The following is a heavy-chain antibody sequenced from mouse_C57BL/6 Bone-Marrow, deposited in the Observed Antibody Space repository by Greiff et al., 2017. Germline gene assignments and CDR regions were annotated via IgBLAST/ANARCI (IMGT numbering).Heavy chain of an antibody. CDR2: INPYNGGT. V-gene: IGHV1-19*01. Sequence: EVQVVESGPVLVKPGASVKMSCKASGYTFTDYYMNWVKQSHGKSLEWIGVINPYNGGTSYNQKFKGKATLTVDKSSSTAYMELNSLTSEDSAVYYCARSPYYYGSSHWYFDVWGTGTTVTVSS. CDR3: ARSPYYYGSSHWYFDV. D-gene: IGHD1-1*01. J-gene: IGHJ1*03. CDR1: GYTFTDYY.